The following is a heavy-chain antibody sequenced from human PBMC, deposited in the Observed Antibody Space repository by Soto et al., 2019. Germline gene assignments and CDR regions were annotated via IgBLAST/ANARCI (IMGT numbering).Heavy chain of an antibody. CDR1: GDSFNDYY. Sequence: VQLVQSGAEVKKPGASVKVSCKTSGDSFNDYYIHWVRQAPGQGLEWMGWINPNGGGTKYAQKFQGRVTVTRDTSIRTVYMELSSLRSGYTAVYYCARESGGATATLDYYYFYMDVWGKGTTVTVSS. CDR3: ARESGGATATLDYYYFYMDV. CDR2: INPNGGGT. D-gene: IGHD5-12*01. V-gene: IGHV1-2*02. J-gene: IGHJ6*03.